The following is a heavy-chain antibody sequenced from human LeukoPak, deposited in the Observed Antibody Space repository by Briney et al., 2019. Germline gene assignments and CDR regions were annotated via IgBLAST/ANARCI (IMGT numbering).Heavy chain of an antibody. CDR2: ISGDGGST. CDR3: AKESELRYFDWLSPGGYYFDY. CDR1: GFTFDDYA. D-gene: IGHD3-9*01. V-gene: IGHV3-43*02. Sequence: GGSLRLSCAASGFTFDDYAMHWVRQAPGKGLEWVSLISGDGGSTYYADSVKGRFTISRDNSKNSLYLQMNSLRTEDTALYYCAKESELRYFDWLSPGGYYFDYWGQGTLVTVSS. J-gene: IGHJ4*02.